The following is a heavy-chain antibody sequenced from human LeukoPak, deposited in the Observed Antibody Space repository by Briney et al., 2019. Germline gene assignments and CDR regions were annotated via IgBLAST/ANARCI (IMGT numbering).Heavy chain of an antibody. CDR1: GFPFTSHW. V-gene: IGHV3-7*04. CDR3: ARGVGFWSGYYGY. Sequence: GGSLRLSCAASGFPFTSHWLSWFRQSPGRGLEWVAHINSDGSEKNYVDSVKGRFTISRDNAKNSLYLQMNSLRAEDTAVYYCARGVGFWSGYYGYWGQGTLVTVSS. CDR2: INSDGSEK. D-gene: IGHD3-3*01. J-gene: IGHJ4*02.